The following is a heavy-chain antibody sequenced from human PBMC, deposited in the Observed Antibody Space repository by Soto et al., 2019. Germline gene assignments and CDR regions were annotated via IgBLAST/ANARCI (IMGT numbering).Heavy chain of an antibody. Sequence: SETLSLTCAVSGGSISSGGYSWSWIRQPPGKGLEWIGYIYHSGSTYYNPSLKSRVTISVDTSKNQFSLKLSSVTAADTAVYYCARSNYDILTGYYTEPYYYYGMDVWGQGTTVTVSS. CDR1: GGSISSGGYS. J-gene: IGHJ6*02. D-gene: IGHD3-9*01. CDR2: IYHSGST. CDR3: ARSNYDILTGYYTEPYYYYGMDV. V-gene: IGHV4-30-2*02.